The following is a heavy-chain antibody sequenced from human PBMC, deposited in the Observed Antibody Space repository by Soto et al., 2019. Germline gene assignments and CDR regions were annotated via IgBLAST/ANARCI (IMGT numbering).Heavy chain of an antibody. Sequence: PGESLKISCKGSGYSFTSYWIGWVRQMPGKGLEWMGIIYPGDSDTRYSPSFQGQVTISADKSINTAYLQWSSLKASDTAMYYCSRVYCSRTTCYEFDYWCQAPQVTVSS. D-gene: IGHD2-2*01. V-gene: IGHV5-51*01. CDR1: GYSFTSYW. CDR2: IYPGDSDT. CDR3: SRVYCSRTTCYEFDY. J-gene: IGHJ4*02.